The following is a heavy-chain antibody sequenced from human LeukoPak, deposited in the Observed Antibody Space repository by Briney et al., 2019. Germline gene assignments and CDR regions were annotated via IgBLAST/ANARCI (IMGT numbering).Heavy chain of an antibody. V-gene: IGHV4-4*07. CDR2: IYTTGST. J-gene: IGHJ4*02. CDR3: ARVRDTYYYDSSGQQFDY. CDR1: SGSINSYY. Sequence: SETLSLTCTVSSGSINSYYWGWVRQPAGRGLEWIGRIYTTGSTNYNPSLKSRVTISVDTSKNQFSLKLSSVTAADTAVYYCARVRDTYYYDSSGQQFDYWGQGTLVTVSS. D-gene: IGHD3-22*01.